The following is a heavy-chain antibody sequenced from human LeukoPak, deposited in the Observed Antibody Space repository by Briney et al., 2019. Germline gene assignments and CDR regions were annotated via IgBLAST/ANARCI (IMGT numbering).Heavy chain of an antibody. CDR2: IKQDGSEK. CDR1: GFTLSSYW. D-gene: IGHD3-10*01. V-gene: IGHV3-7*01. CDR3: ARGIMTGSYYHYYYYMDV. Sequence: PGGSLRLSCAASGFTLSSYWMSWVRQAPGKGLEWVANIKQDGSEKYYVDSVKGRFTISRDNAKNSLYLQMNSLRAEDTAVYYCARGIMTGSYYHYYYYMDVWGKGTTVTISS. J-gene: IGHJ6*03.